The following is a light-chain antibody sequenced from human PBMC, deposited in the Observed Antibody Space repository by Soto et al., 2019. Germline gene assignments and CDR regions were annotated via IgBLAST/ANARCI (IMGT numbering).Light chain of an antibody. Sequence: QSALTQPASVSGSPGQSITISCTGTSNDVGGYNYVSWYQQHPGKVPKLMIYEVSNRPSGVSDRFSGSRSGNTASLTISGLQAEDESDYYCCSYAGSRTYVFGPGTKLTVL. CDR1: SNDVGGYNY. J-gene: IGLJ1*01. CDR2: EVS. CDR3: CSYAGSRTYV. V-gene: IGLV2-14*01.